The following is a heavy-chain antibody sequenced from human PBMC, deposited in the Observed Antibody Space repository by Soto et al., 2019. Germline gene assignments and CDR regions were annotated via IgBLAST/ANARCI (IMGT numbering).Heavy chain of an antibody. CDR1: GGTFSSYA. D-gene: IGHD2-2*01. J-gene: IGHJ6*02. Sequence: SVKVSCKASGGTFSSYAISWVRQAPGQGLEWMGGIIPIFGTANYAQKFQGRVTITADESTSTAYMELSSLRSEDTAVYYCAIPIVVVPATHYYYYGMDVWGQGTTVTVSS. CDR3: AIPIVVVPATHYYYYGMDV. CDR2: IIPIFGTA. V-gene: IGHV1-69*13.